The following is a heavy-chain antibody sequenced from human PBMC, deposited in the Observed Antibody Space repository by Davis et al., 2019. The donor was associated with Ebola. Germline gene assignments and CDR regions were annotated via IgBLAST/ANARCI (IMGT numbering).Heavy chain of an antibody. CDR1: GYTFTSYG. CDR2: ISAYNGNT. V-gene: IGHV1-18*04. CDR3: ARLAYCGGDCYSPYYYGMDV. J-gene: IGHJ6*02. Sequence: ASVKVSCKASGYTFTSYGISWVRQAPGQGLEWMGWISAYNGNTNYAQKLQGRVTMTTDTSTSTAYMELRSLRSDDTAVYYCARLAYCGGDCYSPYYYGMDVWGQGTTVTVSS. D-gene: IGHD2-21*02.